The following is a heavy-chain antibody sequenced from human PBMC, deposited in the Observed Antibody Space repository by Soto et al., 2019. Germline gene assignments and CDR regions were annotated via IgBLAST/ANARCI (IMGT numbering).Heavy chain of an antibody. D-gene: IGHD3-10*01. J-gene: IGHJ4*02. CDR1: GGSFSGYY. CDR2: IGHRGGT. CDR3: ARHGEYYFDY. V-gene: IGHV4-34*01. Sequence: VQLQQGGAGPLTPSETLSVTCAVYGGSFSGYYWSWIRQTPGQGLEWIGEIGHRGGTVYNPSLESRVTISGVSSRNQCSLKLNSVTAADTAVYYCARHGEYYFDYWGQGAPFTVSS.